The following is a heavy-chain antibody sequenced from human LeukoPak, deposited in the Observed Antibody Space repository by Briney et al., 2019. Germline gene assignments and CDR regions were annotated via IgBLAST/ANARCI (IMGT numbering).Heavy chain of an antibody. CDR1: GGSISSYY. J-gene: IGHJ4*02. D-gene: IGHD6-6*01. V-gene: IGHV4-59*12. Sequence: PSETLSLTCTVSGGSISSYYWSWIRQPPGKGLEWIGYIYYSGSTNYNPSLKSRVTISVDTSKNQFSLKLSSVTAADTAVYYCARVYSSSPYYFDYWGQGTLVTVSS. CDR3: ARVYSSSPYYFDY. CDR2: IYYSGST.